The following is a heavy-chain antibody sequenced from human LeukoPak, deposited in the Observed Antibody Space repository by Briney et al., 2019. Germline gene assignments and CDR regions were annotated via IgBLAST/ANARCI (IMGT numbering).Heavy chain of an antibody. CDR3: ARVFVSGSSYGMDV. Sequence: PGGSLRLSCAASGFTFSSYSMNWVRQAPGKGLEWVSSISSSSSYIYYADSVKGRFTISRDNAKNSLYLQMNSLRAEDPAVYYCARVFVSGSSYGMDVWGQGTTVTVSS. CDR2: ISSSSSYI. CDR1: GFTFSSYS. J-gene: IGHJ6*02. D-gene: IGHD3-10*01. V-gene: IGHV3-21*01.